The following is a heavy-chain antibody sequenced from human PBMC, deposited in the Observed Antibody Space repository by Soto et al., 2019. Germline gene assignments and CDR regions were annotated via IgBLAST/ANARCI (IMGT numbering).Heavy chain of an antibody. Sequence: QVQLQQWGAGLLKPSETLSLTCAVYGGSFSGYYWRWIRQPPGKGLEWSGEINHSGSTNYNPSLRSRVTISVDTSKNQFSLKLSSVTAADTAVYYCARPDDFWSGRGFDPWGQGTLVTVSS. V-gene: IGHV4-34*01. CDR3: ARPDDFWSGRGFDP. J-gene: IGHJ5*02. CDR1: GGSFSGYY. CDR2: INHSGST. D-gene: IGHD3-3*01.